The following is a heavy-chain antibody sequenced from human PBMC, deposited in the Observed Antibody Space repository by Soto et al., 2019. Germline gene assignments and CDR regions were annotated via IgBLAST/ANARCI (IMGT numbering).Heavy chain of an antibody. V-gene: IGHV3-74*01. Sequence: PGGSLRLSCAAPGFTFSTYWMHWVRQAPGKGLVWVSRVHSGGTTTTYADSVKGRFTISRDNARNTVSLQMSSLRAEDTAIYYCARGDRGGFDLWGHGTMVTVSS. D-gene: IGHD3-10*01. CDR1: GFTFSTYW. CDR3: ARGDRGGFDL. J-gene: IGHJ3*01. CDR2: VHSGGTTT.